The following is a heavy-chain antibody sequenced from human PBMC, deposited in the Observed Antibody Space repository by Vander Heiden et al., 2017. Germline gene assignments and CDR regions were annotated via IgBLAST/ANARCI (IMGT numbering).Heavy chain of an antibody. Sequence: QVQLVQSGAEVKKPGASVKVSCKASGYTFTGSYMHWVRQAPGQGLEWMGWISPNSGGTNYAQKFQGRVTMTRDTSISTAYMELSRLRSDDTAVYYCARDYYYDSSGLNHYYYGMDVWGQGTTVTVSS. CDR1: GYTFTGSY. CDR3: ARDYYYDSSGLNHYYYGMDV. V-gene: IGHV1-2*02. J-gene: IGHJ6*02. CDR2: ISPNSGGT. D-gene: IGHD3-22*01.